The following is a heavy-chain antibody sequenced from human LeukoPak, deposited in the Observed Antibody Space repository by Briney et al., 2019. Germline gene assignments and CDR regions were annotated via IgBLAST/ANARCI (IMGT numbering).Heavy chain of an antibody. CDR1: GFTFSSYG. J-gene: IGHJ4*02. Sequence: PGRSLRLSCAASGFTFSSYGMHWVRQAPGKGLEWVAIISYDGSNKYYTDSVRGRFTISRDNSKNTLHLQMNSLRAEDTAVYYCAKRGSGYYIDYWGQGTLVTVSS. CDR3: AKRGSGYYIDY. V-gene: IGHV3-30*18. CDR2: ISYDGSNK. D-gene: IGHD3-22*01.